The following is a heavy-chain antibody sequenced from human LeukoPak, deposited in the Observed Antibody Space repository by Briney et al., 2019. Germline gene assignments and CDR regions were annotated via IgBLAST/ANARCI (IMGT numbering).Heavy chain of an antibody. CDR2: IKQDGSEK. Sequence: GGSLRLSCAASGFSLSTYWMSWVRQAPGKGPEWVANIKQDGSEKNYVDSVKGRFTISRDNARNSLYLQMNSLRAEDTAVYYCARDSRTTMGALDYWGQGTLVTVSS. J-gene: IGHJ4*02. CDR1: GFSLSTYW. V-gene: IGHV3-7*01. D-gene: IGHD3-10*01. CDR3: ARDSRTTMGALDY.